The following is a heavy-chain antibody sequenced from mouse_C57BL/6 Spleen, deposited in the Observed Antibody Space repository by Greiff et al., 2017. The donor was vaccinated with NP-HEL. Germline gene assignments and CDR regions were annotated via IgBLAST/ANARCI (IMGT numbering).Heavy chain of an antibody. D-gene: IGHD1-1*01. CDR2: ISDGGSYT. CDR1: GFTFSSYA. V-gene: IGHV5-4*01. J-gene: IGHJ2*01. CDR3: ASDWDYGSSPYFDY. Sequence: VQLKESGGGLVKPGGSLKLSCAASGFTFSSYAMSWVRQTPEKRLEWVATISDGGSYTYYPDNVKGRFTISRDNAKNNLYLQMSHLKSEDTAMYYCASDWDYGSSPYFDYWGQGTTLTVSS.